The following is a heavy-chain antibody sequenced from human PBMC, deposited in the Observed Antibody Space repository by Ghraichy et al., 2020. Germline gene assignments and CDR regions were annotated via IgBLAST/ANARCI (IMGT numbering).Heavy chain of an antibody. Sequence: GGSLRLSCAASGFSFSSYDMHWVRQAPGKGLEWVAVIWYDGSNKYYADSVKGRFTISRDNSKNPLYLQMNSLRPEDTAGYYCARGAQALDYWGQGTLVTVSS. J-gene: IGHJ4*02. CDR3: ARGAQALDY. CDR2: IWYDGSNK. CDR1: GFSFSSYD. V-gene: IGHV3-33*01.